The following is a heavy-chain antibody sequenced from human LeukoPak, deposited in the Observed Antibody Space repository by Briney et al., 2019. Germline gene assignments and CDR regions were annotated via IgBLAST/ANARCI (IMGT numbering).Heavy chain of an antibody. CDR3: ARSYSSSWPSPPADYFDY. J-gene: IGHJ4*02. Sequence: SVKVSCKASGGTFSSYAISWVRQAPGQGLEWMGRIIPILGIANYAQKFQGRVTITANKSTSTAYMELSSLRSEDTAVYYCARSYSSSWPSPPADYFDYWGQGTLVTVSS. CDR2: IIPILGIA. V-gene: IGHV1-69*04. CDR1: GGTFSSYA. D-gene: IGHD6-13*01.